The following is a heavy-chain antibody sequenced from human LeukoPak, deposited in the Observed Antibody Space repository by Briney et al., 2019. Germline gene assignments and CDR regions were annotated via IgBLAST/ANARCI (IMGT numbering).Heavy chain of an antibody. Sequence: SETLSLTCSVSGGPIISNTFYWGWIRQPPGKGLEWIGGIYHTGDTFYKPSLMSRVTISIDTSKSQFSLRLRSVTAADTAVYYCARHAGFDYYMDVWGKGTTVTISS. J-gene: IGHJ6*03. CDR3: ARHAGFDYYMDV. V-gene: IGHV4-39*01. CDR2: IYHTGDT. CDR1: GGPIISNTFY.